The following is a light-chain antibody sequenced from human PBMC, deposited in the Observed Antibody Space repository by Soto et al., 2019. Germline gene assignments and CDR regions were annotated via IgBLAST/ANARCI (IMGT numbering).Light chain of an antibody. V-gene: IGKV1-39*01. J-gene: IGKJ1*01. Sequence: DVQMTQSPSSLSASVGDSVTITCRSSQTVKTYLNWYQHKPGKAQQLLIYASSRLQTGVASRFSGSGSGTYFSLTISSLHPEDFATYYCQKTSTTPGTFGQGTKVEIK. CDR2: ASS. CDR3: QKTSTTPGT. CDR1: QTVKTY.